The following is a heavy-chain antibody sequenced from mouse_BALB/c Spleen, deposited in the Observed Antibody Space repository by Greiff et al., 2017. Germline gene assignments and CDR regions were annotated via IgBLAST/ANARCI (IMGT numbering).Heavy chain of an antibody. CDR3: TRSNYGGD. D-gene: IGHD1-1*02. CDR1: GYTFTSYW. CDR2: IYPGSGST. J-gene: IGHJ2*01. V-gene: IGHV1S22*01. Sequence: LQQPGSELVRPGASVKLSCKASGYTFTSYWMHWVKQRPGQGLEWIGNIYPGSGSTNYDEKFKSKATLTVDTSSSTAYMQLSSLTSEDSAVYYCTRSNYGGDWGQGTTLTVSS.